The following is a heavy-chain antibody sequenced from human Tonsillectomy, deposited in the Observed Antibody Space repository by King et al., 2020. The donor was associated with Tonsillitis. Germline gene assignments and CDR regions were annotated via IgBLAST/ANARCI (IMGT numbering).Heavy chain of an antibody. J-gene: IGHJ6*02. CDR1: GFTFSSSA. CDR2: ISYDGSDK. V-gene: IGHV3-30-3*01. Sequence: VQLVESGGGVVQPGRSLRLSCAASGFTFSSSAMHWVRQAPGKGLEWVAVISYDGSDKYYADSVQGRFTISSDNSKNTLYLQMNSLRAEDTAVYYCARDLGEDTAMALYYYYYGMDVWGQGTTVTVSS. CDR3: ARDLGEDTAMALYYYYYGMDV. D-gene: IGHD5-18*01.